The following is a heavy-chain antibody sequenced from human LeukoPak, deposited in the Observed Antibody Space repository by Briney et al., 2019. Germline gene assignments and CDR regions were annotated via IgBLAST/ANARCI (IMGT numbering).Heavy chain of an antibody. CDR3: ANLPPPRLWGGRVSPLWATAGEFDY. CDR1: GFTFSNYG. J-gene: IGHJ4*02. D-gene: IGHD2-21*02. V-gene: IGHV3-33*08. Sequence: GGSLRLSCAASGFTFSNYGMHWVRQAPGKGLEWVSVISFDGSAKYYADSVKGRFTISRDNSKNTLYLQMNSLRAEDTAVYYCANLPPPRLWGGRVSPLWATAGEFDYWGQGTLVTVSS. CDR2: ISFDGSAK.